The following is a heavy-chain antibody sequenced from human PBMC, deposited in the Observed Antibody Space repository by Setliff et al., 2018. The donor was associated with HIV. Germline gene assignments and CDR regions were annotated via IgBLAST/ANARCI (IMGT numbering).Heavy chain of an antibody. Sequence: ASVKVSCKASGYTFTDYAIHWLRQAPGQRPECMGWVHTASGQPTYSKNFQGRVTFSADRATNTVYLELTNLKSQDAAVYFCARDGPPFTVTMLDSWGQGTLVTVSS. D-gene: IGHD4-17*01. CDR3: ARDGPPFTVTMLDS. V-gene: IGHV1-3*04. J-gene: IGHJ4*02. CDR2: VHTASGQP. CDR1: GYTFTDYA.